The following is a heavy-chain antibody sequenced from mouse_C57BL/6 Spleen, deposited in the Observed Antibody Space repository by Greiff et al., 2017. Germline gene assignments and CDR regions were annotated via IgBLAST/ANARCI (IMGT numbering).Heavy chain of an antibody. Sequence: EVQLQQSGPELVKPGASVKISCKASGYTFTDYYMNWVKQSPGKGLEWIGDINPSNGGTNYNQKFKGKATLTADKSSSTAYMELSSLTSEDSAVYYCANLYGGPYWGQGTLVTVSA. CDR2: INPSNGGT. CDR3: ANLYGGPY. CDR1: GYTFTDYY. D-gene: IGHD1-1*01. J-gene: IGHJ3*01. V-gene: IGHV1-26*01.